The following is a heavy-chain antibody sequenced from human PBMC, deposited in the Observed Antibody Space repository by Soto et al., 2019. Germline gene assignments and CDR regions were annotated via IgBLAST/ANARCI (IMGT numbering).Heavy chain of an antibody. CDR1: GYSFSGYG. Sequence: VCCQSSGYSFSGYGITWVRHAPGQGLEWMGWISGYNGNTNYAQSLQGRVTMTTDTSTSTAYMDLRSLRSDDTAVYYCARGDDYYGMDVWGQGTTVTVSS. V-gene: IGHV1-18*04. CDR3: ARGDDYYGMDV. CDR2: ISGYNGNT. J-gene: IGHJ6*02.